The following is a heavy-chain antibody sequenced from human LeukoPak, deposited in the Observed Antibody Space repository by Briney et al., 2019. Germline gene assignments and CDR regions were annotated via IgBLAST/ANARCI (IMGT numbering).Heavy chain of an antibody. D-gene: IGHD3-3*01. CDR1: GYTLTELS. V-gene: IGHV1-24*01. Sequence: ASVKVSCKVSGYTLTELSMHWVRQAPGKGLEWMGGFDPEDGETIYAQKFQGRVTMTEDTSTDTAYMELSSLRSEDTAVYYCATGRPRGFWSGYRTKNFDYWGQGTLVTVSS. J-gene: IGHJ4*02. CDR3: ATGRPRGFWSGYRTKNFDY. CDR2: FDPEDGET.